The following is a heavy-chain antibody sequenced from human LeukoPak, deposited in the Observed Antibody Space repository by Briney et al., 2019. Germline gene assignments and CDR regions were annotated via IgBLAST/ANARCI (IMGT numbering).Heavy chain of an antibody. V-gene: IGHV4-59*01. CDR3: ASHYDSSGYKAFDI. J-gene: IGHJ3*02. CDR2: IYYSGST. CDR1: GGSISSYY. Sequence: SSETLSLTCTVSGGSISSYYWSWIRQPPGKGLEWIGYIYYSGSTNYNPSLKSRVTISVDTSKNQFSLKLSSVTAADTAVYYCASHYDSSGYKAFDIWGQGTMVTVSS. D-gene: IGHD3-22*01.